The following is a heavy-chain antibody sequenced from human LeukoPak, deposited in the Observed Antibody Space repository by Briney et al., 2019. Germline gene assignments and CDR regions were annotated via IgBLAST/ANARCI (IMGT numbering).Heavy chain of an antibody. Sequence: GGSLRLSCAVPGFTVTNNYMSWVRQAPGKGLEWVSIIYPGGGTYYADSVKGRFTISRDNSKNTLYLQMNSLRVEDTAVYYCAKAGIINISWNWFDPWGQGTLVTVSS. V-gene: IGHV3-53*01. CDR2: IYPGGGT. CDR3: AKAGIINISWNWFDP. D-gene: IGHD6-13*01. CDR1: GFTVTNNY. J-gene: IGHJ5*02.